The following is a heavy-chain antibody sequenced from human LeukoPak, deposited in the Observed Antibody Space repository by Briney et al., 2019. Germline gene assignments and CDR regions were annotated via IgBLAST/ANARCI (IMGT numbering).Heavy chain of an antibody. D-gene: IGHD4-17*01. Sequence: PGGSLRLSCAASGFTFSSYAMSWVRQAPGKGLEWVSSISSSSSYIYYADSVKGRFTISRDNAKNSLYLQMNSLRAEDTAVYYCARDDSRLDDYGDPACDYWGQGTLVTVSS. CDR3: ARDDSRLDDYGDPACDY. CDR2: ISSSSSYI. J-gene: IGHJ4*02. CDR1: GFTFSSYA. V-gene: IGHV3-21*01.